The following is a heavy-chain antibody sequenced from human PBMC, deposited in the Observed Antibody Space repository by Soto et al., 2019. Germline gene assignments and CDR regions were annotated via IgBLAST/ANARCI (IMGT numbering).Heavy chain of an antibody. V-gene: IGHV4-34*01. CDR2: INHSGST. D-gene: IGHD3-22*01. CDR1: GGSFSGYY. J-gene: IGHJ5*02. CDR3: ARAIPYYYDSSGYYLNWFDP. Sequence: PSETLSLTCAVYGGSFSGYYWSWIRQPPGKGLEWIGEINHSGSTNYNPSLKSQVTISVDTSKNQFSLKLSSVTAADTTVYYCARAIPYYYDSSGYYLNWFDPWGQGTLVTVSS.